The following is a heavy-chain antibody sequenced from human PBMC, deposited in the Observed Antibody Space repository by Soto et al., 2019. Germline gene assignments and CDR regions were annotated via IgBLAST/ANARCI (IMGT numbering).Heavy chain of an antibody. CDR2: LYCGGST. D-gene: IGHD3-10*01. V-gene: IGHV3-53*02. J-gene: IGHJ3*02. Sequence: EVQLVETGGGLIQPGGSLRLSCAASGLIVSTNYMNWVRQAPGKGLEWVSVLYCGGSTPYAGSVKGRFIISRDNSKNTLYLQMNSLRAEDTAVYYCARDRPGDEGDAFDIWGHGTLVTVSS. CDR1: GLIVSTNY. CDR3: ARDRPGDEGDAFDI.